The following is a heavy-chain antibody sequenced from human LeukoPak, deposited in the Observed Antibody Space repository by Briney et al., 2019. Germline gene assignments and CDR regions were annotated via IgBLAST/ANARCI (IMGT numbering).Heavy chain of an antibody. D-gene: IGHD5-18*01. J-gene: IGHJ4*02. CDR2: ISNDGSKK. V-gene: IGHV3-30*18. Sequence: GGSLRLSCAASGFTFGSYGMHWVRQAPGKGLDWVAVISNDGSKKYYADSVKGRFTISRDNSKNTLSLQVSSLRTEDTAVYYCAKDRYSYAFEYSDSWGQGTLVTVSS. CDR3: AKDRYSYAFEYSDS. CDR1: GFTFGSYG.